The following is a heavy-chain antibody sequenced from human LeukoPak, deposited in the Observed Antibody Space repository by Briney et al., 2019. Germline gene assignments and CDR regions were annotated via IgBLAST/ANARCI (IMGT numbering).Heavy chain of an antibody. CDR1: GYTFTSSG. CDR3: VRDAGYGDYGPDY. J-gene: IGHJ4*02. CDR2: IRGSNGDT. V-gene: IGHV1-18*01. Sequence: ASVKVSCKASGYTFTSSGISWVRQAPGQGLEWMGWIRGSNGDTNYAQSLQGRVTVTTDTSTSTAYMELRCLRSDDTAVYYCVRDAGYGDYGPDYWGQGTLVTVSS. D-gene: IGHD4-17*01.